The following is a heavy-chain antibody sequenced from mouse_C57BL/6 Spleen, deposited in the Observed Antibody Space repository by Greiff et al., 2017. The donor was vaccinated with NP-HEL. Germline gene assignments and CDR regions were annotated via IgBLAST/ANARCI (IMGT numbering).Heavy chain of an antibody. V-gene: IGHV1-82*01. CDR2: IYPGDGDT. Sequence: VQLVESGPELVKPGASVKISCKASGYAFSSSWMNWVQQRPGKGLEWIGRIYPGDGDTNYNGKFKGKATLTADKSSSTAYMQLSSLTSEDSAVYFCARNYDGYGFAYWGQGTLVTVSA. CDR3: ARNYDGYGFAY. D-gene: IGHD2-2*01. J-gene: IGHJ3*01. CDR1: GYAFSSSW.